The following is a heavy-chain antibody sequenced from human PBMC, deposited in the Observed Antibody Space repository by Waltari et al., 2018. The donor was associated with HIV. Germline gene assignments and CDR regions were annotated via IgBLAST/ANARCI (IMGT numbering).Heavy chain of an antibody. Sequence: EVQLVESGGGVVRPGGSLRLSCAASGITFDDYGMSWVGQAPGKGLEWVSGINWNGGSTGYADSVKGRFTISRDNAKKSLFLQMNSLRAEDTALYYCASGSHYCSGGSCDYYYYDMDVWGQGTTVTVSS. D-gene: IGHD2-15*01. CDR3: ASGSHYCSGGSCDYYYYDMDV. CDR1: GITFDDYG. J-gene: IGHJ6*02. CDR2: INWNGGST. V-gene: IGHV3-20*04.